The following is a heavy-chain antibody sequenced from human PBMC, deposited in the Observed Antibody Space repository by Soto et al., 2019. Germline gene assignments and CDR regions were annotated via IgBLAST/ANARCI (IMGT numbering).Heavy chain of an antibody. CDR1: GFTFSNHA. V-gene: IGHV3-23*01. J-gene: IGHJ4*02. CDR2: IIAGGGAK. CDR3: ARLRYSDY. Sequence: AGGSLRLSCAASGFTFSNHAMSWVRQAPGKGLEWVSAIIAGGGAKSNVDSVKGRFAISRDNAKNSLYLQMNSLRGDDTAVYYCARLRYSDYWGRGTLVTVSS.